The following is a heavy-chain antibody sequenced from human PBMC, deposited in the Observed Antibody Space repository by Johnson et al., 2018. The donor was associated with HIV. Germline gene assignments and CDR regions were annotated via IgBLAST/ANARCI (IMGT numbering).Heavy chain of an antibody. V-gene: IGHV3-11*04. CDR3: AKDSEWELGQEGAFDI. CDR1: GFSFSDYY. CDR2: ISSSGSTI. J-gene: IGHJ3*02. D-gene: IGHD1-26*01. Sequence: QVQLVESGGGLVKPGGSLRLSCAASGFSFSDYYMSWIRQAPGKGLELVSYISSSGSTIYYVDSVKGRFTISRNNAKNSLYLQMNSLRAEDTAVYYCAKDSEWELGQEGAFDIWGQGTMVTVSS.